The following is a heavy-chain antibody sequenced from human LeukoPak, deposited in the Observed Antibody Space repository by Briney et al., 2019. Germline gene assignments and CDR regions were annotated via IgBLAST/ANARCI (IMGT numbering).Heavy chain of an antibody. CDR3: ARDQTKWEPLRRRDYYYMDV. J-gene: IGHJ6*03. Sequence: GGSLRLSCAASGLTFSSYGMHWVRQAPGKGLEWVAFIRYGGTNKYYADSVKGRFTISRDNSKNTLYLQMNSLRAEDTAMYYCARDQTKWEPLRRRDYYYMDVWGKGTTVTVSS. D-gene: IGHD1-26*01. CDR2: IRYGGTNK. CDR1: GLTFSSYG. V-gene: IGHV3-30*02.